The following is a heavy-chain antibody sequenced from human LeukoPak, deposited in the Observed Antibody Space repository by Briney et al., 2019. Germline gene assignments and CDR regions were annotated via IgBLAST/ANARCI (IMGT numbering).Heavy chain of an antibody. CDR1: GFTFSSYA. J-gene: IGHJ6*03. Sequence: PGGSLRLSCAASGFTFSSYAMHWVRQAPGKGLEWVAVISYDGSNKYYADSVKGRFTISRDNSKNTLYLQMNSLRAEDTAVYYCARVGLDDYYYYLDLWGEGTTVTVSS. V-gene: IGHV3-30-3*01. CDR3: ARVGLDDYYYYLDL. D-gene: IGHD3-10*01. CDR2: ISYDGSNK.